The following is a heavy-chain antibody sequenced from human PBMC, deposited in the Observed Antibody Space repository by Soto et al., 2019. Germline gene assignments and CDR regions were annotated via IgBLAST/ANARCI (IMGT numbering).Heavy chain of an antibody. Sequence: QVQLVQSGAEVKKPGASVKVSCKASGYTFTSYAMHWVRQAPGQRLEWMGWINAGNGNTKYSQKFQGRVTITRDTSASTAYMELSSLRSEDTAVYFCARAWPAARYHYYCGFDVWGQGTTVTVSS. CDR3: ARAWPAARYHYYCGFDV. J-gene: IGHJ6*02. D-gene: IGHD2-2*01. CDR2: INAGNGNT. CDR1: GYTFTSYA. V-gene: IGHV1-3*01.